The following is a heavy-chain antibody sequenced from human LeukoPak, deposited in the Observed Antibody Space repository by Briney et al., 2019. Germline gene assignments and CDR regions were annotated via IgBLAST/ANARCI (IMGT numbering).Heavy chain of an antibody. CDR3: ARDNYAGANWFDP. Sequence: SVKVSCKASGGTFSSYAISWVRQAPGQGLEWMGGIIPIFGTANYAQKFQGRVTTTTDESTSTAYMELSSLRSEDTAVYYCARDNYAGANWFDPWGQGTLVTVSS. CDR2: IIPIFGTA. D-gene: IGHD1-7*01. CDR1: GGTFSSYA. V-gene: IGHV1-69*05. J-gene: IGHJ5*02.